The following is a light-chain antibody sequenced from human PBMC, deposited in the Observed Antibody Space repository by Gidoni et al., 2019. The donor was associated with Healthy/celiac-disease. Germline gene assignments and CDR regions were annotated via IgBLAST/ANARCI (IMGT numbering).Light chain of an antibody. Sequence: EIVLTQSPATLSLSPGERATLSCRASQSVSSYLAWYQQKPGQAPRLLIYDASNRATGIPARFSGSGSGTDFTLTISSLEPEDFAVYYCQQRGTFGPXTKSGYQT. J-gene: IGKJ3*01. CDR3: QQRGT. V-gene: IGKV3-11*01. CDR1: QSVSSY. CDR2: DAS.